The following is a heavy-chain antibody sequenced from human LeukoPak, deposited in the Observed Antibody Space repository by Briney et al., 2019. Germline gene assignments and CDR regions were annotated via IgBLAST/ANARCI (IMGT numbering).Heavy chain of an antibody. CDR2: INPNSGGT. Sequence: ASVKVSCKASGYSFTNYDINWVRQAAGQGLEWMGWINPNSGGTNYAQKFQGRVTMTRDTSISTAYMELSRLRSDDTAVYYCARERKVVTAKLLDYWGQGTLVTVSS. CDR3: ARERKVVTAKLLDY. CDR1: GYSFTNYD. J-gene: IGHJ4*02. D-gene: IGHD2-21*02. V-gene: IGHV1-2*02.